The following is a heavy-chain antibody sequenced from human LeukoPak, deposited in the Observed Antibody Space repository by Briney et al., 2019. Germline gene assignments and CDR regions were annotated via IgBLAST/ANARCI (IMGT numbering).Heavy chain of an antibody. V-gene: IGHV3-74*01. Sequence: PGGSLRLSCAASGFTFSTHWMHWVRHAPGKGLVWVLRINHDGRSTNYADSVKGRFTISRDNAKNSLYLQMNSLRAEDTAVYYCARGAQLTGLASDYWGQGTLVTVSS. D-gene: IGHD1-20*01. CDR3: ARGAQLTGLASDY. J-gene: IGHJ4*02. CDR2: INHDGRST. CDR1: GFTFSTHW.